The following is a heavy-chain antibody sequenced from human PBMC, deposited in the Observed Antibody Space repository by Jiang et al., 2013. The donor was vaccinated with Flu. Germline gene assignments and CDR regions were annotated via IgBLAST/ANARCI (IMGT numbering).Heavy chain of an antibody. J-gene: IGHJ4*02. CDR2: IYPGDSDT. V-gene: IGHV5-51*01. CDR1: GYSFTNYW. Sequence: GAEVKKPGESLKISCKASGYSFTNYWIGWVRQMPGKGLEWMGIIYPGDSDTRYSPSFQGQVTISADKSISTVYLQWSSLKASDTAMYYCARRLSIDSSGYWVDYWGQGTLVTVSS. D-gene: IGHD3-22*01. CDR3: ARRLSIDSSGYWVDY.